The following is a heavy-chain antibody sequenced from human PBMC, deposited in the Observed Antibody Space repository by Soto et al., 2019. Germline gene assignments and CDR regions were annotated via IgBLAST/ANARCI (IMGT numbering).Heavy chain of an antibody. D-gene: IGHD3-10*02. CDR1: SGSISSSNW. V-gene: IGHV4-4*02. J-gene: IGHJ5*02. CDR2: IYHSGST. Sequence: ETLSLTCAVSSGSISSSNWWSWVRQPPGKGLEWIGEIYHSGSTNYNPSLKSRVTISVDKSKNQFSLKLSSVTAADTAVYYCARWMVGDKVWWFDPWGQGTLVTVSS. CDR3: ARWMVGDKVWWFDP.